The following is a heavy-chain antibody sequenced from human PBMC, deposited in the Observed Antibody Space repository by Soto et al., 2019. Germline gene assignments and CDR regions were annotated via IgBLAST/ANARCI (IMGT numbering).Heavy chain of an antibody. D-gene: IGHD3-10*01. CDR1: GFTFSSYG. V-gene: IGHV3-30*18. CDR2: ISYDGSNK. CDR3: AKDLAWRFGEGGMDV. Sequence: QVQLVESGGGVVQPGRSLRLSCAASGFTFSSYGMHWVRQAPGKGLEWVAVISYDGSNKYYADSVKGRFTISRDNSKNTLYLQMNSLRAEDTAVYYCAKDLAWRFGEGGMDVW. J-gene: IGHJ6*01.